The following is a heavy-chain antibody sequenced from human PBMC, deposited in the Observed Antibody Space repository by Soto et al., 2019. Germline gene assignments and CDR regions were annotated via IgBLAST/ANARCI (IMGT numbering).Heavy chain of an antibody. CDR2: ISAYNGNI. CDR3: ARDYSSSWYGWFDP. D-gene: IGHD6-13*01. V-gene: IGHV1-18*04. Sequence: WASVKVSCKASGYTFTTYGISWVRQAPGQGLEWMGWISAYNGNIKYAQKFQGRVTMTRDTSTSTAYMEVRSLRSDDTAVYYCARDYSSSWYGWFDPWGQGTLVTVSS. J-gene: IGHJ5*02. CDR1: GYTFTTYG.